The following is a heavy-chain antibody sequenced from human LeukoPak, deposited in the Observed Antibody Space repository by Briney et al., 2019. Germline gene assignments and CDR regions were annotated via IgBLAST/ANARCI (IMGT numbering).Heavy chain of an antibody. V-gene: IGHV4-39*01. CDR1: GGSISSSSYY. CDR2: IYYSGST. D-gene: IGHD4-17*01. CDR3: ARVAVTTKWSNWFDP. Sequence: SETLSLTCTVSGGSISSSSYYWGWIRQPPGKGLEWIGSIYYSGSTYYNPSLKSRVTISVDTSKNQFSLKLSSVTAADTAVYYCARVAVTTKWSNWFDPWGQGTLVTVSS. J-gene: IGHJ5*02.